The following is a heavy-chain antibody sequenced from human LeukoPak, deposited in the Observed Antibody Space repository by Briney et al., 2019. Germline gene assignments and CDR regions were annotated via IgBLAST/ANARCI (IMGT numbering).Heavy chain of an antibody. CDR1: GFTFDDYA. CDR3: AKSVGSSGWTYYFDY. CDR2: ISWNSGSI. D-gene: IGHD6-19*01. J-gene: IGHJ4*02. V-gene: IGHV3-9*01. Sequence: GGSLRLSCAASGFTFDDYAMHWVRQAPGKGLEWVSGISWNSGSIGYADSVKGRFTISRDNAKNSLYLQMNSLRAEVTALYYCAKSVGSSGWTYYFDYWGQGTLVTVSS.